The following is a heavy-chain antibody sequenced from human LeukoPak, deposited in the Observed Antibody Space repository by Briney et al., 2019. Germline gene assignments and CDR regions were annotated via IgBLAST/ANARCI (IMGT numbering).Heavy chain of an antibody. D-gene: IGHD3-3*01. Sequence: SETLSLTCTVSGGSISSSSYYWGWIRQPPGKGLEWIGSIYYSGSTYYNPSLKSRVTISVDTSKNQFSLKLSSVTAADTAVYYCARGDAAVTIFGVVIMGEIDYWGQGTLVAVSS. J-gene: IGHJ4*02. CDR2: IYYSGST. V-gene: IGHV4-39*07. CDR1: GGSISSSSYY. CDR3: ARGDAAVTIFGVVIMGEIDY.